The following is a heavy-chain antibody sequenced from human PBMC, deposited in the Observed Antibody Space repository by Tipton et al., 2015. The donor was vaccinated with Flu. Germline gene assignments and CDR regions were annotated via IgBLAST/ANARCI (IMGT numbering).Heavy chain of an antibody. D-gene: IGHD1-26*01. Sequence: LRLSCTVSGGSVSSGSYYWSWIRQPAGKGLEWIGRIYTSGSTSYNPPLKSRLTLLVDTSKNQFSLKLSSVTAADTAVYYCARDGQVGATTFDYWGQGTLVTVSS. CDR1: GGSVSSGSYY. V-gene: IGHV4-61*02. CDR2: IYTSGST. J-gene: IGHJ4*02. CDR3: ARDGQVGATTFDY.